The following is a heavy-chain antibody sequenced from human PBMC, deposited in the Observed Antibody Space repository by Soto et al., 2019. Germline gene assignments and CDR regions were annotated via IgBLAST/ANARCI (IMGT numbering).Heavy chain of an antibody. CDR1: GFTFNTYW. J-gene: IGHJ4*02. D-gene: IGHD4-4*01. V-gene: IGHV3-74*01. CDR3: VRDRTTVTLFDY. Sequence: GGSLRLSCAASGFTFNTYWMHWVRQAPGKGLVWVSRISTDGTTTGYADSVKGRFTFSRDNAKNALYLQMNSLRAEDTAVYYCVRDRTTVTLFDYWGQGALVTVSS. CDR2: ISTDGTTT.